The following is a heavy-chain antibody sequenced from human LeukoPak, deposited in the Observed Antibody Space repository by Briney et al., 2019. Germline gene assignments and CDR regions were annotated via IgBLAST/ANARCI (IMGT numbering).Heavy chain of an antibody. CDR3: ASLRRFGEFRFDP. CDR1: GFTFSSYW. Sequence: GGSLRLSCAASGFTFSSYWMSWVRQAPGKGLEWVANIKQDGSEKYYVDSVKGRFTISRDNAKNSLYLQMNSLRAEDTAVYYCASLRRFGEFRFDPWGQGTLVTVS. J-gene: IGHJ5*02. CDR2: IKQDGSEK. V-gene: IGHV3-7*01. D-gene: IGHD3-10*01.